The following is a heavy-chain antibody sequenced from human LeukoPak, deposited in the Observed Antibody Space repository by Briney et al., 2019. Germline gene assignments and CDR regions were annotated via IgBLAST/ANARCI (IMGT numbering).Heavy chain of an antibody. J-gene: IGHJ5*02. D-gene: IGHD2-15*01. CDR2: ISAYNGNT. CDR3: ARVSQAAPSYLSP. CDR1: GGTFSSYA. V-gene: IGHV1-18*01. Sequence: ASVKVSCKASGGTFSSYAISWVRQAPGQGLEWMGWISAYNGNTNYAQKLQGRVTMTTDTSTSTAYMELRSLRSDDTAVYYCARVSQAAPSYLSPWGQGTLVTVSS.